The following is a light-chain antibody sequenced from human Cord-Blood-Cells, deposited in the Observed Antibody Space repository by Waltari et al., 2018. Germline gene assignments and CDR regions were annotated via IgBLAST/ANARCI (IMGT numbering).Light chain of an antibody. J-gene: IGKJ4*01. CDR3: QQYNNWPPLT. CDR2: GAS. Sequence: EIVMTQSPATLSVSPGARATLSCRASQRVSRNLAWYQQKPGQAPRLLSYGASTRATGIPARFSGSGSGTEFTLTISSLQSEDFAVYYCQQYNNWPPLTFGGGTKVEIK. CDR1: QRVSRN. V-gene: IGKV3-15*01.